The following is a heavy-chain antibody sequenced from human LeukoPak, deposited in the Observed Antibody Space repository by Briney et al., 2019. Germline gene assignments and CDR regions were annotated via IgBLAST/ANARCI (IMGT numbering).Heavy chain of an antibody. CDR3: ARDTSSSWYGAFDY. V-gene: IGHV4-39*07. J-gene: IGHJ4*02. CDR2: IYYSGST. CDR1: GGSINSGSYY. Sequence: SETLSLTCTVSGGSINSGSYYWGWIRQPPGKGLEWIGYIYYSGSTYYNPSLKSRVTISVDTSKNQFSLKLSSVTAADTAVYYCARDTSSSWYGAFDYWGQGTLVTVSS. D-gene: IGHD6-13*01.